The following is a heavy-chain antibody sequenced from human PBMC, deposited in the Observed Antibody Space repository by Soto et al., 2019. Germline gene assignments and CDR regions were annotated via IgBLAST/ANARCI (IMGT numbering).Heavy chain of an antibody. J-gene: IGHJ4*02. Sequence: VASVNVSCKASGYSFTTSGITWVRQAPGQGLEWMGWISTYNGNTNYAQKLQDRVTLTTDTSTSTAYMELRSLRSDDTAIYYCARRLYGDYDYWGQGTLVTVS. V-gene: IGHV1-18*01. D-gene: IGHD4-17*01. CDR1: GYSFTTSG. CDR2: ISTYNGNT. CDR3: ARRLYGDYDY.